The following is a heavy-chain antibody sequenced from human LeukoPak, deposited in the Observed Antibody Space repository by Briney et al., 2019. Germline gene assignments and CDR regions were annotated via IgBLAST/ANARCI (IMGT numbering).Heavy chain of an antibody. V-gene: IGHV3-7*01. CDR3: ARDWRQDNAFDL. CDR2: ITQDGSEK. J-gene: IGHJ3*01. Sequence: GGSLRLSCAASEFTFSSHQMSWVRQAPGKGLEWVAKITQDGSEKYYMDSVKGRFIIPRDNGKNSLYLQMNSLRVEDTAVYYCARDWRQDNAFDLWGQGTMVTVSS. D-gene: IGHD2-15*01. CDR1: EFTFSSHQ.